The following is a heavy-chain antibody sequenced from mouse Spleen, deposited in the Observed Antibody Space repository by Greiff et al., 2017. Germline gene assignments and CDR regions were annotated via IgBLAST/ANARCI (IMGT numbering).Heavy chain of an antibody. CDR3: ARNYGSWYFDV. D-gene: IGHD1-1*01. J-gene: IGHJ1*01. CDR2: INPYNGGT. CDR1: GYTFTDYY. V-gene: IGHV1-19*01. Sequence: SGPVLVKPGASVKMSCKASGYTFTDYYMNWVKQSPGKSLEWIGVINPYNGGTSYNQKFKGKATLTVDKSSSTAYMELNSLTSEDSAVYYCARNYGSWYFDVWGAGTTVTVSS.